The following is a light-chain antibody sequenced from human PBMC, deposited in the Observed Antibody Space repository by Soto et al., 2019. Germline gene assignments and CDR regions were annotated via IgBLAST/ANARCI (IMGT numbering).Light chain of an antibody. Sequence: QSALTQPASVSGSPGQSITISCTGTSSDVGSYNLVSWYQQHPGKAPKLMIYEVSKRPSGVSNRFSGSKSGNTASLTISGLQAEEEADYYCCSYAGSSTCVFGGGTKLTVL. CDR1: SSDVGSYNL. CDR2: EVS. J-gene: IGLJ3*02. CDR3: CSYAGSSTCV. V-gene: IGLV2-23*02.